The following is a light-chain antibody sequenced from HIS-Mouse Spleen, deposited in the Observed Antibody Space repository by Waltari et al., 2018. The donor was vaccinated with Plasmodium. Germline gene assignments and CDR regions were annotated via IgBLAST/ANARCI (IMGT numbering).Light chain of an antibody. CDR2: RDS. Sequence: SYELTQPLSVSVALGQTARITCGGNNIGSKNVHWYQQKPGQAPVLVIYRDSNRASGIPERFSCSNSENTATLTISRAQAGDEGDYYCQVWDSSTVVFGGGTKLTVL. CDR1: NIGSKN. V-gene: IGLV3-9*01. CDR3: QVWDSSTVV. J-gene: IGLJ2*01.